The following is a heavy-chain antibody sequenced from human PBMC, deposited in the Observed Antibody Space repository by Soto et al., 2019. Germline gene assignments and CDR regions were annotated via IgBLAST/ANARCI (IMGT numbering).Heavy chain of an antibody. V-gene: IGHV4-31*03. CDR3: ARGEFVDYGDFRAFDI. CDR2: IYYSGST. J-gene: IGHJ3*02. CDR1: GGSISSGGYY. D-gene: IGHD4-17*01. Sequence: QVQLQESGPGLVKPSQTLSLTCTVSGGSISSGGYYWSWIRQHPGKGLEWIGYIYYSGSTYYNPSLKSRVTISVDTSKNQFSLKLSSVTAADTAVYYCARGEFVDYGDFRAFDIWGQGTMVTVSS.